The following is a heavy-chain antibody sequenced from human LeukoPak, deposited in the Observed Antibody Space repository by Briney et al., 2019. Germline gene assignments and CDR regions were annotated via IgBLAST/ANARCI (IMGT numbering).Heavy chain of an antibody. CDR3: AHSSETYYYDSSKFDY. CDR2: IYWDDDK. D-gene: IGHD3-22*01. V-gene: IGHV2-5*08. CDR1: GGSISSGGYY. Sequence: TLSLTCTVSGGSISSGGYYWSWIRQPPGKALEWLALIYWDDDKRYSPSLKSRLTITKDTSKNQVVLTMTNMDPVDTATYYCAHSSETYYYDSSKFDYWGQGTLVTVSS. J-gene: IGHJ4*02.